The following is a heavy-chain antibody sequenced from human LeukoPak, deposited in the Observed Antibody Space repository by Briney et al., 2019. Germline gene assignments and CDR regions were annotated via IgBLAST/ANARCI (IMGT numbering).Heavy chain of an antibody. CDR2: INPSGTT. V-gene: IGHV4-34*01. Sequence: PSETLSLTCGVCGGIFSDYWGTGIRRRPGGGLEGIGEINPSGTTKYHPSLKSRVTISVDTTKMQVYLELNSVTASDAAVYYCGRGRGVVVRDWFDYWGQGALVTVSS. CDR1: GGIFSDYW. J-gene: IGHJ5*01. CDR3: GRGRGVVVRDWFDY. D-gene: IGHD2-15*01.